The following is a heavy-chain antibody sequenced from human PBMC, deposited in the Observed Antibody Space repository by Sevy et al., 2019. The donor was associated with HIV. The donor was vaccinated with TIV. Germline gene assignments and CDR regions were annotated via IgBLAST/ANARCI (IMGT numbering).Heavy chain of an antibody. J-gene: IGHJ6*02. Sequence: ASVKVSCKASGYTFTSYYMHWVRQAPGQGLEWMGIINPSGGSTSYAQKFQGRVTMTRDTSTSTVYMELSSLRSEDTAVYYCARAGATPLFVDVSSSFEYYYGMDVWGQGTTVTVSS. CDR3: ARAGATPLFVDVSSSFEYYYGMDV. CDR2: INPSGGST. V-gene: IGHV1-46*01. CDR1: GYTFTSYY. D-gene: IGHD6-6*01.